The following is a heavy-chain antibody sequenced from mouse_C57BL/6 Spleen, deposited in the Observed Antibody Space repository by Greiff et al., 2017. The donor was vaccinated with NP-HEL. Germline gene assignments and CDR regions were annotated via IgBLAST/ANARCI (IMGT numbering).Heavy chain of an antibody. CDR3: ARRDYYGSSLYFDV. CDR2: INPGSGGT. CDR1: GYAFTNYL. Sequence: VQLQQSGAELVRPGTSVKVSCKASGYAFTNYLIEWVKQRPGQGLEWIGVINPGSGGTNYNEKFKGKATLTADKSSSTAYMQLSSLTSEDSAVYCCARRDYYGSSLYFDVWGTGTTVTVSS. V-gene: IGHV1-54*01. D-gene: IGHD1-1*01. J-gene: IGHJ1*03.